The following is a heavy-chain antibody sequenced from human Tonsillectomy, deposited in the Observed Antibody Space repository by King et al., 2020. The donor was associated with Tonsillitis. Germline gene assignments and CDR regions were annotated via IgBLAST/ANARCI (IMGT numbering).Heavy chain of an antibody. V-gene: IGHV1-46*01. CDR3: ATTLGRIQPVGY. CDR2: INPSGGST. D-gene: IGHD1-1*01. CDR1: GYTFTSYY. Sequence: QLVQSGAEVKKPGASVKVSCKASGYTFTSYYMHWVRQAPGQGLEWMGIINPSGGSTSYAQKFQGRVTMTRDTSTSTVYMELSSLRSEDTAVYYCATTLGRIQPVGYWGQGTLVTVSS. J-gene: IGHJ4*02.